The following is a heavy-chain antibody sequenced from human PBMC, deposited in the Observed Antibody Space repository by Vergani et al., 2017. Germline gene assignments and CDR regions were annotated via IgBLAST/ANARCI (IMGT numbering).Heavy chain of an antibody. J-gene: IGHJ4*02. Sequence: QVQLVETGGGVVQPGGSLRLYCATSGFSFNTYGAHWVRQAPGKGLEWVAFIGYDGRIKYNVDSVKGRFTISRDTSKKTLSLQMRSLRADDTAVYYCAKDGRENSDYGYFDYWVQETLVTVSS. CDR3: AKDGRENSDYGYFDY. CDR2: IGYDGRIK. CDR1: GFSFNTYG. D-gene: IGHD4-17*01. V-gene: IGHV3-30*02.